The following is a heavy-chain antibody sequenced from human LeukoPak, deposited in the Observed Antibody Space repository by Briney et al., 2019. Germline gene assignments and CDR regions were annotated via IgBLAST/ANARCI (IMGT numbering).Heavy chain of an antibody. V-gene: IGHV4-39*07. Sequence: SETLSLTCTVSGGSISSSSYYWGWIRQPPGKGLEWIGSIYYSGSTYYNPSLKSRVTISRDTSKNQFSLKLSSVTAADTAVYYCAKEWDSSGWYYYYYMDVWGNGTTVTISS. CDR2: IYYSGST. J-gene: IGHJ6*03. CDR3: AKEWDSSGWYYYYYMDV. D-gene: IGHD6-19*01. CDR1: GGSISSSSYY.